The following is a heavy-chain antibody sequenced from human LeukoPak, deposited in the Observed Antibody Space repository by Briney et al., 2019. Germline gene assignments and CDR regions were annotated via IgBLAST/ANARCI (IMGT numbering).Heavy chain of an antibody. CDR1: GFTLSDYY. V-gene: IGHV3-73*01. Sequence: GGSLRLSCAASGFTLSDYYMNWIRQAPGKGLEWVGRIRSKANSYATLYSTSVKGRFTISRDDSKNMVYMQMNSLKTEDTAVYYCTGSVVVAGTLNDYWGQGTLVSVSS. CDR2: IRSKANSYAT. J-gene: IGHJ4*02. CDR3: TGSVVVAGTLNDY. D-gene: IGHD6-19*01.